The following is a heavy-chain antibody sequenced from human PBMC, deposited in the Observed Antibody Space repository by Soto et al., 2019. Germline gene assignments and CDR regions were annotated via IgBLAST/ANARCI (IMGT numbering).Heavy chain of an antibody. CDR3: ARGYVADTLSCWFDP. V-gene: IGHV1-69*06. CDR2: IIPIFGTA. CDR1: GGTFSSYA. D-gene: IGHD5-18*01. Sequence: GASVKVSCKVSGGTFSSYAISWVRQAPGQGLEWMGGIIPIFGTANYAQKFQGRVTITADKSTSTAYMELSSLRSEDTAVYYCARGYVADTLSCWFDPWGQGTLVTVSS. J-gene: IGHJ5*02.